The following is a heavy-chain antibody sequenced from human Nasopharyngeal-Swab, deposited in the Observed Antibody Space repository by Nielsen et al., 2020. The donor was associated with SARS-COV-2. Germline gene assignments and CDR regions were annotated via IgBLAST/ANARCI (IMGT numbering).Heavy chain of an antibody. D-gene: IGHD3-10*01. CDR2: ISWNSGSI. V-gene: IGHV3-9*01. CDR1: GFTFDDYA. CDR3: ARSSGSGTYDY. Sequence: SLKISCAASGFTFDDYAMHWVRQAPGKGLEWVSGISWNSGSIGYADSVKGRFTMSRDNAKNSLYLQMNSLRAEDTAVYYCARSSGSGTYDYWCQGTLVTVSS. J-gene: IGHJ4*02.